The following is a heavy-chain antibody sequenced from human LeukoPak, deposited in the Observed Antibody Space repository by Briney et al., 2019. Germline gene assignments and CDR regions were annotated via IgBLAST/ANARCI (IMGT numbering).Heavy chain of an antibody. J-gene: IGHJ6*02. CDR2: IGGRGGNT. CDR1: GFTFDDYA. CDR3: AKDVSDWESLRGFFYHYAMDV. V-gene: IGHV3-43*02. D-gene: IGHD3/OR15-3a*01. Sequence: GGSLRLSCAASGFTFDDYAIHLVRQAPGKGLEWVSFIGGRGGNTYYADSVGGRFTISRDNSKNSLYLQMSSLKTEDTALYYCAKDVSDWESLRGFFYHYAMDVWGQGTTVTVSS.